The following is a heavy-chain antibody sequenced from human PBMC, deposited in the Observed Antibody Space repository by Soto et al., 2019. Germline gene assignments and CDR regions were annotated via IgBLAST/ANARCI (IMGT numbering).Heavy chain of an antibody. Sequence: QVQLQESGPGLVKPSETLSLTGTVSGDSISRYYWSWIRQPPGKGLVWIGFMYNIGSTVYNPSFKSRVSISVDTSKNPYSLQLSSVTATHTTLYYCARHVSGYSVMDCNPLDDWGQGTTGTVSS. V-gene: IGHV4-59*01. CDR1: GDSISRYY. J-gene: IGHJ6*02. CDR3: ARHVSGYSVMDCNPLDD. D-gene: IGHD1-26*01. CDR2: MYNIGST.